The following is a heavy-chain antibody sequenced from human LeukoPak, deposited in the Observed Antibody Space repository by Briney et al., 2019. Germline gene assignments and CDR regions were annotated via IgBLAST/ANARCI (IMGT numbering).Heavy chain of an antibody. CDR3: AMDERNYFVRRGKGV. CDR1: GFTFSSYA. Sequence: GGSLRLSCAASGFTFSSYAMSWVRQAPGKGLEWVSAISGSGGSTYYADSVKGRFTISRDNSKNTLYLQMNSLRAEETAVYYYAMDERNYFVRRGKGVWGQGTTVTVSS. J-gene: IGHJ6*02. D-gene: IGHD3-10*02. V-gene: IGHV3-23*01. CDR2: ISGSGGST.